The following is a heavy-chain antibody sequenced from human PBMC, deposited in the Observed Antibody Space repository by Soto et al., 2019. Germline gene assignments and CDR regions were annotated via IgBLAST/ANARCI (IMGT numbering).Heavy chain of an antibody. CDR3: ARGAENYGDYGIDY. Sequence: QVQLQQWGAGLLKPSETLSLTCAVYGGSFSGYYWSWIRQPPGKGLEWIGEINHSGSTNYNPSLKSRVTISVDTSNNQFSLKLSSVTAADTAVYYCARGAENYGDYGIDYWGQGTLVTVSS. CDR1: GGSFSGYY. J-gene: IGHJ4*02. D-gene: IGHD4-17*01. CDR2: INHSGST. V-gene: IGHV4-34*01.